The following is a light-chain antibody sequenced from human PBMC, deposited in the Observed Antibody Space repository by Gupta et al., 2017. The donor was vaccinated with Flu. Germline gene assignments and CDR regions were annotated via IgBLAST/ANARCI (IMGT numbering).Light chain of an antibody. V-gene: IGLV1-51*02. CDR3: GAWDNRFNVYV. CDR2: ENT. Sequence: VTISCSGSSSNSGSNYVHWYQQLPGTAPKLLIYENTKRPSGVPDRFSGSKSGTSASLGIXGXQAGDEXDYYCGAWDNRFNVYVFGGGTKLTVL. J-gene: IGLJ3*02. CDR1: SSNSGSNY.